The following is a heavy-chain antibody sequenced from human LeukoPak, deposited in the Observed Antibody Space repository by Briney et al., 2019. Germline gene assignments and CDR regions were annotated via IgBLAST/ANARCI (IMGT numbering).Heavy chain of an antibody. CDR3: ARQHYGFWLPADY. V-gene: IGHV3-23*01. CDR1: GFTYSTYA. CDR2: ISGSGGTT. J-gene: IGHJ4*02. D-gene: IGHD3-3*01. Sequence: GGSLRLSCAASGFTYSTYAMSWVRQAPGKGLEWVSGISGSGGTTYYADSVKGRFTISRDNAKNSLYLQMNSLRAEDTAVYYCARQHYGFWLPADYWGQGTLVTVSS.